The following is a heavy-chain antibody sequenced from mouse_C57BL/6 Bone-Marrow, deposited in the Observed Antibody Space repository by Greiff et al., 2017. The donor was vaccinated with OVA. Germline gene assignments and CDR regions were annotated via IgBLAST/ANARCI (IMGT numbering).Heavy chain of an antibody. V-gene: IGHV1-81*01. CDR1: GYTFTSYG. CDR2: IYPRSGNT. CDR3: ARRWLLFAY. D-gene: IGHD2-3*01. J-gene: IGHJ3*01. Sequence: VQVVESGAELARPGASVKLSCKASGYTFTSYGISWVKQRTGQGLEWIGEIYPRSGNTYYNEKFKGKATLTADKSSSTAYMELRSLTSEDSAVYFCARRWLLFAYWGQGTLVTVSA.